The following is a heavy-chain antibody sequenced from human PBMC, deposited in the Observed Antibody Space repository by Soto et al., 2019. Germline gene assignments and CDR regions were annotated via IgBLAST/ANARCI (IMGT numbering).Heavy chain of an antibody. CDR1: GGSISSYY. CDR2: IYYSGST. CDR3: ARSFGYSGYDYDNLGMDV. Sequence: SETLSLTCTVSGGSISSYYWSWIRQPPGKGLEWIGYIYYSGSTNYNPSLKSRVTISVDTSKNQFSLKLSSVTAAGTAVYYCARSFGYSGYDYDNLGMDVWGQGTTVTVSS. V-gene: IGHV4-59*01. J-gene: IGHJ6*02. D-gene: IGHD5-12*01.